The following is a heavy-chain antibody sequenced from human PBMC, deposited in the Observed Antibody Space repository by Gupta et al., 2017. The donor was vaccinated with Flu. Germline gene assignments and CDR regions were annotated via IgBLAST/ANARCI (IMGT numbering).Heavy chain of an antibody. CDR3: ARGWFGELLPRPRFDY. J-gene: IGHJ4*02. Sequence: EVQLVESGGGLVKPGGSLRLSCAASGFTFSSYSMNWVRQAPGKGLEWVSSISSSSSYIYYADSVKGRFTISRDNAKNSLYLQMNSLRAEDTAVYYCARGWFGELLPRPRFDYWGQGTLVTVSS. D-gene: IGHD3-10*01. CDR2: ISSSSSYI. V-gene: IGHV3-21*01. CDR1: GFTFSSYS.